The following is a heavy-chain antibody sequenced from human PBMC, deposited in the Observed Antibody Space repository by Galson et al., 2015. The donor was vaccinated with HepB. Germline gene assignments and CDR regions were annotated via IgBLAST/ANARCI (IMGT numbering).Heavy chain of an antibody. CDR1: GFAVSNNY. Sequence: SLRLSCAASGFAVSNNYMSWVRQAPGKGLEWVSVIYTGGSTYYADSVKGRFTISRDNSKNTLYLQMNTLRAEDTAVYYCARDSESYYSYFDYWGQGTLVIVSS. D-gene: IGHD1-26*01. CDR2: IYTGGST. J-gene: IGHJ4*02. V-gene: IGHV3-66*01. CDR3: ARDSESYYSYFDY.